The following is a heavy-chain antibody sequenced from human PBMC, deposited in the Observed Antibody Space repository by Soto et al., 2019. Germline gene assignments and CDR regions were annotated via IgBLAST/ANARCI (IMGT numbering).Heavy chain of an antibody. J-gene: IGHJ2*01. CDR3: AKVFGYYDFWSGPSTESTNWYFDL. Sequence: QVQLVESGGGVVQPGRSLRLSCAASGFTFSSYGMHWVRQAPGKGLEWVAVISYDGSNKYYADSVEGRFTISRDNSKNTLYLQMNSLRAEDTAVYYCAKVFGYYDFWSGPSTESTNWYFDLWGRGTLVTVSS. D-gene: IGHD3-3*01. V-gene: IGHV3-30*18. CDR1: GFTFSSYG. CDR2: ISYDGSNK.